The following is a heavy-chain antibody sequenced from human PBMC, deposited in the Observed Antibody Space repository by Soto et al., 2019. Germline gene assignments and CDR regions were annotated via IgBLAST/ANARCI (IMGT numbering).Heavy chain of an antibody. J-gene: IGHJ3*02. CDR1: GFTFSSCV. CDR3: AKPLIGSYDILTGTAPVDAFDI. D-gene: IGHD3-9*01. Sequence: PGGSLRLSCAASGFTFSSCVVSWVRQAPGKGLEWVSAISGSGGSTYYADSVKGRFTISRDNSKNTLYLQMNSLRAEDTAVYYCAKPLIGSYDILTGTAPVDAFDIWGQGTMVTVSS. V-gene: IGHV3-23*01. CDR2: ISGSGGST.